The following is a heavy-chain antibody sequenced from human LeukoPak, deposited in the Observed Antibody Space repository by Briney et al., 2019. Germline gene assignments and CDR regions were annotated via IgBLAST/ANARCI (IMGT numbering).Heavy chain of an antibody. CDR3: AKDIGYSYGNLDY. CDR2: ISGDGGST. J-gene: IGHJ4*02. D-gene: IGHD5-18*01. Sequence: GGSLRLSCAASGFTFRDYYMSWVRQAPGKGLEWVSLISGDGGSTYYADSVKGRFTISRDNSKNSLYLQMNSLRTEDTALYYCAKDIGYSYGNLDYWGQGTLVTVSS. CDR1: GFTFRDYY. V-gene: IGHV3-43*02.